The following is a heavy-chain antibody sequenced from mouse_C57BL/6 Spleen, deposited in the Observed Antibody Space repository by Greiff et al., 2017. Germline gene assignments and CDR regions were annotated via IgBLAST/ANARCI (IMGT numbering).Heavy chain of an antibody. CDR3: ARTTGSSYAMDY. D-gene: IGHD1-1*01. J-gene: IGHJ4*01. CDR2: IDPSDSYT. Sequence: QVQLQQPGAALVKPGASVKLSCKASGYTFPSYWMQWVKQRPGQGLELIGEIDPSDSYTNYNQKFKGKATLTVDTSTSTAYMQLSSLTSEDSAVYYCARTTGSSYAMDYWGQGTSVTVSS. CDR1: GYTFPSYW. V-gene: IGHV1-50*01.